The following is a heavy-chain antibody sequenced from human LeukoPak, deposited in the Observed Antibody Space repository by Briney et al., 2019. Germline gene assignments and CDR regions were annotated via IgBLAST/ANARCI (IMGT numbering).Heavy chain of an antibody. CDR3: ARPRSGYDYESWFDP. CDR2: INPNSGGT. CDR1: GYTFTGYY. V-gene: IGHV1-2*02. D-gene: IGHD5-12*01. J-gene: IGHJ5*02. Sequence: GASVKVSCKASGYTFTGYYMHWVRQAPGQGLEWMGWINPNSGGTNYAQKFQGRVTMTRDTSISTAYMELSRLRSDDTAVYYCARPRSGYDYESWFDPWGQGTLVTVS.